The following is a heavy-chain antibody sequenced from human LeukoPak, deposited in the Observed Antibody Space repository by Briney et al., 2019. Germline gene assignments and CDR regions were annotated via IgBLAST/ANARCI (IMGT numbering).Heavy chain of an antibody. D-gene: IGHD3-22*01. CDR1: GESFSAYY. CDR3: ARLNYYDSSGLDY. V-gene: IGHV4-34*01. J-gene: IGHJ4*02. Sequence: SETLSLTCAVYGESFSAYYWSWIRQPPGKGLEWIGEINHSGSTNYNPSLKSRVTISVDTSKNQFSLKLSSVTAADTAVYYCARLNYYDSSGLDYWGQGTLVTVSS. CDR2: INHSGST.